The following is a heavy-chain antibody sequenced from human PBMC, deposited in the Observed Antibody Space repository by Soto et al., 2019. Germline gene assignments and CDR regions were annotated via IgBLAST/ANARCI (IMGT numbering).Heavy chain of an antibody. J-gene: IGHJ4*02. CDR1: GFTFSNYW. V-gene: IGHV3-74*01. D-gene: IGHD6-19*01. CDR2: INSDGDTT. Sequence: GGSLRLSCAASGFTFSNYWMHWVRQGPGKGLVWVSRINSDGDTTNYADSVKGRFTISRDNAKNTLYLQMNSLSVEDTAVYYCARDLKAGSDYWGQGTLVTVSS. CDR3: ARDLKAGSDY.